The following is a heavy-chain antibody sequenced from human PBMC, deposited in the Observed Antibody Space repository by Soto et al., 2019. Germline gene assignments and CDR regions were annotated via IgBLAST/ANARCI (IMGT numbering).Heavy chain of an antibody. CDR1: GFTFSSYN. Sequence: EVQLVESGGGLVKPGGSLRLSCAASGFTFSSYNMNWVRQAPGKGLEWVASISPSSSYIYYADSVKGRFTISRDNAKNTLYLQMNTLRAEDTAVYYCARGTTGLNWFDPWGKGTLVTVSS. D-gene: IGHD1-7*01. J-gene: IGHJ5*02. CDR3: ARGTTGLNWFDP. V-gene: IGHV3-21*01. CDR2: ISPSSSYI.